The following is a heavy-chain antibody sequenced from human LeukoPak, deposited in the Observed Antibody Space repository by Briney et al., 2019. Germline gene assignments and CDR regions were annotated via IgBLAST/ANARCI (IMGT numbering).Heavy chain of an antibody. CDR1: GGTFSSYA. Sequence: ASVKVSCKASGGTFSSYAISWVRQAPGQGLEWMGGIIPIFGTANYAQKFQGRVTITADESTSTAYMELSSLRSEDTAAYYCARPLRRSSGWYGLPLDFDYWGQGTLVTVSS. CDR2: IIPIFGTA. CDR3: ARPLRRSSGWYGLPLDFDY. D-gene: IGHD6-19*01. J-gene: IGHJ4*02. V-gene: IGHV1-69*13.